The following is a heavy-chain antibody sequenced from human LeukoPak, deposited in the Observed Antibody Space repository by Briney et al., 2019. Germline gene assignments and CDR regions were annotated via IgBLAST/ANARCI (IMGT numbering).Heavy chain of an antibody. D-gene: IGHD3-22*01. Sequence: ASVKVSCKASGYTFTSYAMHWVCQAPGQRLEWMGWINAGNGNTKYSQKFQGRVTITRDTSASTAYMELSSLRSEDTAVYYCASQIKITMIVVPPLYWGQGTLVTVSS. V-gene: IGHV1-3*01. CDR3: ASQIKITMIVVPPLY. J-gene: IGHJ4*02. CDR2: INAGNGNT. CDR1: GYTFTSYA.